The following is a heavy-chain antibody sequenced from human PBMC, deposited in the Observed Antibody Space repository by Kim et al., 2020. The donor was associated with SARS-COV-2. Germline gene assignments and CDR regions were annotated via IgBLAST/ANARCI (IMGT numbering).Heavy chain of an antibody. V-gene: IGHV3-48*03. D-gene: IGHD6-13*01. J-gene: IGHJ6*02. CDR1: GFTFSSYE. CDR3: AREGIERAAAGTPDYYYYGMDV. Sequence: GGSLRLSCAASGFTFSSYEMNWVRQAPGKGLEWVSYISSSGSTIYYADSVKGRFTISRDNAKNSLYLQMNSLRAEDTAVYYCAREGIERAAAGTPDYYYYGMDVWVQGTTVTVSS. CDR2: ISSSGSTI.